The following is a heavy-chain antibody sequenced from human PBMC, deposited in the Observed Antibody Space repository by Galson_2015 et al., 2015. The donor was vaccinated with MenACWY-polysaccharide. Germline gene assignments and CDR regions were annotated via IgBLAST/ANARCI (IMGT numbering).Heavy chain of an antibody. V-gene: IGHV3-33*01. Sequence: SLRLSCAASGFTFSNYGMHWVRQAPSKGLEWMAVIWYDESDEYYADSVKGRFTISRDNSKNALYLQMSSLRAEDTAVYYCARADRNDGGRALDIWGQGTMVTVSS. D-gene: IGHD1-1*01. CDR2: IWYDESDE. CDR3: ARADRNDGGRALDI. CDR1: GFTFSNYG. J-gene: IGHJ3*02.